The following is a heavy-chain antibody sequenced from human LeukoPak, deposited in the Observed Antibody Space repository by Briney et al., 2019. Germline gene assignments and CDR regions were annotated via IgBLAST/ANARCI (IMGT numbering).Heavy chain of an antibody. V-gene: IGHV3-30-3*01. D-gene: IGHD3-22*01. J-gene: IGHJ3*02. Sequence: GGSLRLSCAASGFTFSSYAMHWVRQAPGKGLEWVAVISYDGSNKYYADSVKGRFTISRDNSKNTLYLQMNSLRAEDTAVYHCARAYPYYYDSSGYTDAFDIWGQGTMVTVSS. CDR3: ARAYPYYYDSSGYTDAFDI. CDR2: ISYDGSNK. CDR1: GFTFSSYA.